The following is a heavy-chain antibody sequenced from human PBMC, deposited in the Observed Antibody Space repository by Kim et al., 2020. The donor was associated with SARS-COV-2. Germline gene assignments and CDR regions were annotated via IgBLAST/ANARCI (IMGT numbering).Heavy chain of an antibody. Sequence: SVKVSCKASGCTFSSYSINWVRQAPGQGLEWMGRIIPILGIANYAQKFQGRVTITSDKSTSTAYMELSSLRSEDTAVYYCARDTYYYDSSGSHFDYWGQGTLVTVSS. D-gene: IGHD3-22*01. J-gene: IGHJ4*02. CDR2: IIPILGIA. V-gene: IGHV1-69*04. CDR3: ARDTYYYDSSGSHFDY. CDR1: GCTFSSYS.